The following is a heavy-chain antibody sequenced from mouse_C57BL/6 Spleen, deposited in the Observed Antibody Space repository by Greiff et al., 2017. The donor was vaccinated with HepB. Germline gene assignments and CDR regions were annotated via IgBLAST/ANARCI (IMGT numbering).Heavy chain of an antibody. CDR2: IRSKSNNYAT. V-gene: IGHV10-1*01. J-gene: IGHJ2*01. Sequence: EVKLQESGGGLVQPKGSLKLSCAASGFSFNTYAMNWVRQAPGKGLEWVARIRSKSNNYATYYADSVKDRFTISRDDSESMLYLQMNNLKTEDTAMYYCVRSDYYYFDYWGQGTTLTVSS. D-gene: IGHD2-4*01. CDR3: VRSDYYYFDY. CDR1: GFSFNTYA.